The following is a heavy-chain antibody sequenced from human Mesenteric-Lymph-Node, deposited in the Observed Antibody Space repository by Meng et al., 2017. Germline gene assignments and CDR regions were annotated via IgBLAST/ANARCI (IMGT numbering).Heavy chain of an antibody. J-gene: IGHJ5*02. V-gene: IGHV7-4-1*02. Sequence: QVQRVQFGSELKRPGASVKISCKASGYTFTSYAMSWVRQAPGQGLEWMGWINTITGIPTYAQDFTGRFVFSLDTSVSTAYLQISSLKAEDTAVFYCARRFSSSWFDPWGQGTLVTVSS. CDR1: GYTFTSYA. CDR2: INTITGIP. D-gene: IGHD6-13*01. CDR3: ARRFSSSWFDP.